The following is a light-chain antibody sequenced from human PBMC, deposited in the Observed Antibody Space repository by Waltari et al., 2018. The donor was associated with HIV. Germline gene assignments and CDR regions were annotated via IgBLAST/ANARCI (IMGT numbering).Light chain of an antibody. Sequence: EVVLTQSPATLSVSPGERATLSCWASQNVNNYLASYQQKPGQPPRLLIYDASTRATGVPARCSGSGSGTEFTLTITSLQSEDVAVYYCHQYHNWPPFTFGQGTKLEI. J-gene: IGKJ2*01. V-gene: IGKV3-15*01. CDR1: QNVNNY. CDR3: HQYHNWPPFT. CDR2: DAS.